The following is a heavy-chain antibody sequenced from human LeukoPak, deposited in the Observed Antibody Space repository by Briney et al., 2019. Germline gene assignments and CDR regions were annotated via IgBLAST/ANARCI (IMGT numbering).Heavy chain of an antibody. D-gene: IGHD3-22*01. CDR3: ARDRAGGYYDSSGYLY. Sequence: GASVKVSCKASGYTFTSYGISWVRQAPGQGLEWMGWISAYNGNTNYAQKLQGRVTMTTDTSTSTAYMELRSLRSDDTAVYYCARDRAGGYYDSSGYLYWGQGTLVTVSS. V-gene: IGHV1-18*01. CDR1: GYTFTSYG. CDR2: ISAYNGNT. J-gene: IGHJ4*02.